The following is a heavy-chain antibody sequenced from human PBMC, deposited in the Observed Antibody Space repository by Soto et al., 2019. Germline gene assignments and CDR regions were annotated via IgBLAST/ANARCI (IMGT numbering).Heavy chain of an antibody. J-gene: IGHJ4*02. Sequence: QITLKESGPTLVKPTQTLTLTCTFSGFSLSSTRMAVGWIRQPPGKALEWLALIYWDDDKRYSPFLKSRLTIXXXTXXPPVVLTMSNMDPVDTARYYCAHIVVAGLGYYFDYWGQGTLVTVSS. CDR3: AHIVVAGLGYYFDY. CDR2: IYWDDDK. V-gene: IGHV2-5*02. D-gene: IGHD6-19*01. CDR1: GFSLSSTRMA.